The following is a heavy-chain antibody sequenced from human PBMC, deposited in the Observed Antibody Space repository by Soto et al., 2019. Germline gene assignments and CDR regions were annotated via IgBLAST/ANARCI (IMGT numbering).Heavy chain of an antibody. CDR2: IYHSGST. CDR1: GGSISSSNW. J-gene: IGHJ3*02. V-gene: IGHV4-4*02. D-gene: IGHD3-22*01. CDR3: ARFWSVYDSSGYYSDAFDI. Sequence: SETLSLTCAVSGGSISSSNWWSWVRQPPGKGLEWIGEIYHSGSTNYNPSLKSRVTIAVDKSKNQFSLKLGSVTAADPAVYYCARFWSVYDSSGYYSDAFDIWGQGTMVTVSS.